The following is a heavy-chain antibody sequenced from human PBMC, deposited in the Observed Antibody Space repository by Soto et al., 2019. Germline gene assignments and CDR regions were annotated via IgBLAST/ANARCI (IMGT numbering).Heavy chain of an antibody. CDR1: GGSFSGYY. V-gene: IGHV4-34*01. Sequence: SETLSLTCAVYGGSFSGYYWSWIRQPPGKGLEWIGEINHSGSTNYNPSLKSLVTISVDTSKNQFSLKLSSVTAADTAVYYCARAPSYCSGGSCYYLIDYWGQGTLVTFSS. CDR3: ARAPSYCSGGSCYYLIDY. J-gene: IGHJ4*02. D-gene: IGHD2-15*01. CDR2: INHSGST.